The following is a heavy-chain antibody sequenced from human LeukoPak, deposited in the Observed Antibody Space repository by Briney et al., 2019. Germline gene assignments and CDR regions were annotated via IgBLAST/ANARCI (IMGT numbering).Heavy chain of an antibody. CDR3: AKDSGPFREFAGGFDY. Sequence: GGSLRLSCAASGFTFSSYGMHWVRQAPGKGLEWVAFIRYDGSNKYYADSVKGRFTISRDNSKNTLYLQMNSLRAEDTAVYYCAKDSGPFREFAGGFDYWGQGTLVTVSS. CDR1: GFTFSSYG. CDR2: IRYDGSNK. D-gene: IGHD3-10*01. V-gene: IGHV3-30*02. J-gene: IGHJ4*02.